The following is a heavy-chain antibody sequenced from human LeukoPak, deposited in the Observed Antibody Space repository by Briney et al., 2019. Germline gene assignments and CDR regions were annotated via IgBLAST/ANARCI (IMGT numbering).Heavy chain of an antibody. CDR1: GYTFTSYD. CDR2: MNPNSGNT. V-gene: IGHV1-8*01. CDR3: ARGTGDFWSDYYTGGYYYYYMDV. J-gene: IGHJ6*03. D-gene: IGHD3-3*01. Sequence: ASVKVSCKASGYTFTSYDINWVRQATGQGLEWMGWMNPNSGNTGYAQKFQGRVTMTRNTSISTAYMELSCLRSEDTAVYYCARGTGDFWSDYYTGGYYYYYMDVWGKGTTVTVSS.